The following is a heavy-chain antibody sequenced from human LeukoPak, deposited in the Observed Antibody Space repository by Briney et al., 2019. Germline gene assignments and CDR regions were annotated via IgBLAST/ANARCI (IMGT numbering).Heavy chain of an antibody. D-gene: IGHD4-11*01. CDR1: GGSISSSSYY. CDR2: ICYSGST. Sequence: SETLSLTCTVSGGSISSSSYYWGWIRQPPGKGLEWIGNICYSGSTYYNPSLKSRVTISVDTSKNQFSLKLSSVTAADTAVYYCARDNDYTVDYWGQGTLVTVSS. J-gene: IGHJ4*02. CDR3: ARDNDYTVDY. V-gene: IGHV4-39*07.